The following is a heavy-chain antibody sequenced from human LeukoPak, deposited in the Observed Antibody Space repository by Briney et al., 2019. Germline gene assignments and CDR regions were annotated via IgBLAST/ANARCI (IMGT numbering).Heavy chain of an antibody. Sequence: GESLKISCKGSGYSFTSYWIGWVRQMPGKGLEWMGIIYPGDSDNRYSPSFQGPVTISADKSISTACLQWSSLKASDTAMYYCARHAAGYCSGGSCHLTYNWFDPWGQGTLVTVSS. CDR1: GYSFTSYW. J-gene: IGHJ5*02. V-gene: IGHV5-51*01. CDR2: IYPGDSDN. D-gene: IGHD2-15*01. CDR3: ARHAAGYCSGGSCHLTYNWFDP.